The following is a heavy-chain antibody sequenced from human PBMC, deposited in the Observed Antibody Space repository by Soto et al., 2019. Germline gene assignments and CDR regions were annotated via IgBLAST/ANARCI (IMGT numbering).Heavy chain of an antibody. CDR3: ASGYDILTGYYQNPTFDY. J-gene: IGHJ4*02. CDR2: IYYSGST. Sequence: PSETLSLTCTVSGGSIISGGYYWSWIRQHPGKGLEWIGYIYYSGSTYYNPSLKSRVTISVDTSKNQFSLKLSSVTAADTAVYYCASGYDILTGYYQNPTFDYWGQGTLVTVSS. V-gene: IGHV4-31*03. D-gene: IGHD3-9*01. CDR1: GGSIISGGYY.